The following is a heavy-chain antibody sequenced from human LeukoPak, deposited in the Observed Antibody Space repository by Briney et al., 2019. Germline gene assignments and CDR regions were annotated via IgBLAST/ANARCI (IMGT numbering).Heavy chain of an antibody. CDR2: IYYSEST. CDR3: AREETAGTTGAYYYYYMDV. J-gene: IGHJ6*03. V-gene: IGHV4-59*11. Sequence: SETLSLTCTVTGGSISIHYWSWIRQPPGKGLEWIGYIYYSESTNYNHSLKSRVTISVDTSKNQFSLKLSSVTAADTAVYYCAREETAGTTGAYYYYYMDVWGKGTTVTVSS. D-gene: IGHD1-7*01. CDR1: GGSISIHY.